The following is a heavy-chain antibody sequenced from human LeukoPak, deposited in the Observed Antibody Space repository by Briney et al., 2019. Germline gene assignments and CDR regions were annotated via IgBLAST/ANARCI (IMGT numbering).Heavy chain of an antibody. J-gene: IGHJ5*02. Sequence: SETLSLTCTVSGASISSSSYYWGWIRQPPGKGLEWIGYIYYSGSTNYNPSLKSRVTISVDTSKKQFSLKLSSVTAADTAVYYCARDASGAFFNWFDPWGQGTLVTVSS. CDR1: GASISSSSYY. CDR2: IYYSGST. CDR3: ARDASGAFFNWFDP. V-gene: IGHV4-61*01. D-gene: IGHD3-3*02.